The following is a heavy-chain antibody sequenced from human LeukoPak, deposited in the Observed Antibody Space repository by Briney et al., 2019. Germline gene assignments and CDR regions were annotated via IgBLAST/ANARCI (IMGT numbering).Heavy chain of an antibody. D-gene: IGHD3-22*01. Sequence: GGSLRLSCAASGFTFSSYAMSWVRQAPGKGLEWVSAISGSGGSTYYADSVKGRFTISRDNSKNTLYLQMNSLRAEDTAVYYCAKGLLGYYDSSGYFDYWGQGTLVTVSS. CDR1: GFTFSSYA. V-gene: IGHV3-23*01. CDR2: ISGSGGST. CDR3: AKGLLGYYDSSGYFDY. J-gene: IGHJ4*02.